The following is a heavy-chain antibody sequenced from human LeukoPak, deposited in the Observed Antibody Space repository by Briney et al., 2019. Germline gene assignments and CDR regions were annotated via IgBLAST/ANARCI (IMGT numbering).Heavy chain of an antibody. CDR1: GFTVSSNY. D-gene: IGHD1-1*01. CDR2: IYSGGST. J-gene: IGHJ4*02. CDR3: ARTIKRGVGHYFDY. V-gene: IGHV3-53*01. Sequence: PGGSLRLSCAASGFTVSSNYMSWVRQAPGKGLEWVSVIYSGGSTYYADSVKGRFTISRDNSKNTLYLQMNSLRAEDTAVYYCARTIKRGVGHYFDYWGQGTLVTVSS.